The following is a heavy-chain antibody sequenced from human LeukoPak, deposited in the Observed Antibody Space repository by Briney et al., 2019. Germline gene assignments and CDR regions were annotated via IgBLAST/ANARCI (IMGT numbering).Heavy chain of an antibody. D-gene: IGHD2-2*02. CDR2: IYYSGST. Sequence: SETLSLTCTVSGGSISSYYWSWIRQPLGKGLEWIGYIYYSGSTNYNPSLKSRVTISVDTSKNQFSLKLSSVTAADTAVYYCARMIYCSSTSCYRSSAFDIWGQGTMVTVSS. V-gene: IGHV4-59*01. J-gene: IGHJ3*02. CDR1: GGSISSYY. CDR3: ARMIYCSSTSCYRSSAFDI.